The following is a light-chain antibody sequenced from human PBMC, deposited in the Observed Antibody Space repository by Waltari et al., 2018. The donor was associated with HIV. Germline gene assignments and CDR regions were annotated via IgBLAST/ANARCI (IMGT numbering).Light chain of an antibody. CDR3: QQYDLWPPIT. V-gene: IGKV3-15*01. Sequence: EIVLTQSPITLSVSPGETATFSCRASQSVATNLAWYQQNPGQSPRLLIYGAFTRAPGVPPRVTGSGSGTEFTLTITSLQSEDVAVYYCQQYDLWPPITFGQGTRLELK. CDR2: GAF. CDR1: QSVATN. J-gene: IGKJ5*01.